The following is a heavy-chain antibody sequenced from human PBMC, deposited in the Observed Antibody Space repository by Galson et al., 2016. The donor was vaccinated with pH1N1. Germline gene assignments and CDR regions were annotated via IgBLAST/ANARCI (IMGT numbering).Heavy chain of an antibody. V-gene: IGHV3-23*01. CDR1: GFSFSSSG. CDR3: AKGGAIGPNYNDDEVSS. CDR2: ISAGGDDT. D-gene: IGHD1-1*01. Sequence: SLRLSCAASGFSFSSSGMSWVRQAPGKGLDWVSGISAGGDDTFYAHAVRGRFTISRDNSKKALYLQMNSLTAVDTASYYCAKGGAIGPNYNDDEVSSWGQGALVTVSS. J-gene: IGHJ5*02.